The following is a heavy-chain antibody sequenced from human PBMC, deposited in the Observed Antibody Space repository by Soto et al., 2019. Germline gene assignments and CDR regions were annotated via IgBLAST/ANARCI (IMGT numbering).Heavy chain of an antibody. CDR3: ATSGWFSLDA. CDR1: TDSIDSSTW. D-gene: IGHD6-13*01. Sequence: PSETLSLTCDVSTDSIDSSTWWTWVRQPPGKGLEWIGEIYHSGTTNYNPSLTSRAAMSVDKSTKQFSLKLTSVTAADTAVYFCATSGWFSLDAWGQGTMVTVSS. CDR2: IYHSGTT. J-gene: IGHJ3*01. V-gene: IGHV4-4*02.